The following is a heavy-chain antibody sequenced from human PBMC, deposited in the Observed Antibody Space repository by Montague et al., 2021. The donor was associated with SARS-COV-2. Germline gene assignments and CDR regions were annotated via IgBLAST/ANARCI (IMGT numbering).Heavy chain of an antibody. Sequence: SETLSLTCTVSGGSLSGHHWSWIRQPPGKGLEWISYIFHSGNTNYNPSLKSRVTISVDTSKNQFSLRLTSVTAADTAVYYCARLNWDNDSVFDSWGQGAVVAVSS. J-gene: IGHJ4*02. CDR3: ARLNWDNDSVFDS. D-gene: IGHD1/OR15-1a*01. CDR1: GGSLSGHH. V-gene: IGHV4-59*11. CDR2: IFHSGNT.